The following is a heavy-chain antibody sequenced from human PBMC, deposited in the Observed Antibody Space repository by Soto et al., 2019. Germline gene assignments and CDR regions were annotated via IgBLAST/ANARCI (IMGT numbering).Heavy chain of an antibody. J-gene: IGHJ4*02. V-gene: IGHV1-46*01. D-gene: IGHD5-12*01. Sequence: ASVKVSCKASGYTFTSYYMHWVRQAPGQGLEWMGIINPSGGSTSYAQKFQGRVTMTRDTSTSTVYMELSSLRSDDTAVYYCARDGQWLRFFGFLDYWGQGTLVTVSS. CDR2: INPSGGST. CDR3: ARDGQWLRFFGFLDY. CDR1: GYTFTSYY.